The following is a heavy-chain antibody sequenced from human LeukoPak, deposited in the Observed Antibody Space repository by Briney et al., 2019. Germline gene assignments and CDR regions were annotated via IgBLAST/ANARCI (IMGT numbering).Heavy chain of an antibody. CDR3: ARLRADSSGYYYMGY. J-gene: IGHJ4*02. Sequence: AASVKVSCKASSYTFTGYYMHWVRQAPGQGLEWMGWINPNSGGTNYAQKFQGRVTMTRDTSISTAYMELSRLRSDDTAVYYCARLRADSSGYYYMGYWGQGTLVTVSS. CDR1: SYTFTGYY. D-gene: IGHD3-22*01. CDR2: INPNSGGT. V-gene: IGHV1-2*02.